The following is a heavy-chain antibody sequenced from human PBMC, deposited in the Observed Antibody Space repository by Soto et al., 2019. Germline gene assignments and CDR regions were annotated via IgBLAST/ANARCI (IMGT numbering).Heavy chain of an antibody. CDR2: IYHSGGP. CDR3: ARTKYYYDTTAYIFDY. D-gene: IGHD3-22*01. Sequence: SETLSLTCTVSGGSISSGDYWSWIRQPPGKGLEWIGYIYHSGGPYYNPSLNSRATMSVDTSQNQFSLKLSSVSAADTAVYYCARTKYYYDTTAYIFDYWGQGALVTVSS. V-gene: IGHV4-30-4*01. CDR1: GGSISSGDY. J-gene: IGHJ4*02.